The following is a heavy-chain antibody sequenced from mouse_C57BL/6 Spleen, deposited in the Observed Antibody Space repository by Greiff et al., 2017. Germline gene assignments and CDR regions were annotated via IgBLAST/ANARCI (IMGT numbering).Heavy chain of an antibody. V-gene: IGHV1-59*01. J-gene: IGHJ2*01. CDR3: ARNYGSTYYFDY. CDR2: IDPSDSYT. CDR1: GYTFTSYW. D-gene: IGHD1-1*01. Sequence: QVQLKQPGAELVRPGTSVKLSCKASGYTFTSYWMHWVKQRPGQGLEWIGVIDPSDSYTNYNQKFKGKATLTVDTSSSTAYMQLSSLTSEDSAVYYCARNYGSTYYFDYWGQGTTLTVSS.